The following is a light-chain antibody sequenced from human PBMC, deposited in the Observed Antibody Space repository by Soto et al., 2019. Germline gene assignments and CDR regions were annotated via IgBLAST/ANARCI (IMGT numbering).Light chain of an antibody. Sequence: EIVLTQSPGILSLSPGDRATLSWRASQTVEKNYLAWYQQKPGQAPRLLVDDASRRAAGIPDRFSGSGSGTDFTLTISRLDPEDFAVYYCQQCATSPRTFGQGTKVEVK. CDR3: QQCATSPRT. J-gene: IGKJ1*01. V-gene: IGKV3-20*01. CDR2: DAS. CDR1: QTVEKNY.